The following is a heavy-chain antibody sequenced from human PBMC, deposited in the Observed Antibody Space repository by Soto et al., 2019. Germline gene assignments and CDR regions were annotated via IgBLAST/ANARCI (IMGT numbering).Heavy chain of an antibody. CDR1: GGTFSSYA. D-gene: IGHD6-13*01. J-gene: IGHJ4*02. Sequence: ASVKVSCKASGGTFSSYAISWVRQAPGQGLEWMGGIIPIFGTANYAQKFQGRVTITADESTSTAYMELSSLRSEDTAVYYCATGIAAAGRPLIDYWGREPWSPSPQ. CDR3: ATGIAAAGRPLIDY. CDR2: IIPIFGTA. V-gene: IGHV1-69*13.